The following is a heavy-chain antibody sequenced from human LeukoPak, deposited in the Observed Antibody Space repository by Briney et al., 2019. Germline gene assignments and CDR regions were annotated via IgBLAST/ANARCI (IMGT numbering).Heavy chain of an antibody. V-gene: IGHV3-15*01. CDR1: GFTFSNAW. CDR2: IKSKTDGGTI. CDR3: TTVSRDGYNYGSFETEYFDY. J-gene: IGHJ4*02. Sequence: GGSLRLSCAASGFTFSNAWMSWVRQAPGKGLEWVGRIKSKTDGGTIDYAAHAKGRFTISRDDSKNTLYLQMNSLKTEDTAVYYCTTVSRDGYNYGSFETEYFDYWGQGTLVTVSS. D-gene: IGHD5-24*01.